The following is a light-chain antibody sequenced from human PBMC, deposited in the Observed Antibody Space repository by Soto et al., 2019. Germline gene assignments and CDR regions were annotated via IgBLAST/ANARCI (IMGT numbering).Light chain of an antibody. Sequence: QSVLTQPPSASGTPGQRVTISCSGSTSNIGSNTVNWYQQPPGTAPKLLIYSNNQRPSGVPDRFSGSKSGTSASLAISGLQSEDEADYYCAAWDDSLSGYDFGTGTKVTVL. CDR3: AAWDDSLSGYD. V-gene: IGLV1-44*01. CDR2: SNN. CDR1: TSNIGSNT. J-gene: IGLJ1*01.